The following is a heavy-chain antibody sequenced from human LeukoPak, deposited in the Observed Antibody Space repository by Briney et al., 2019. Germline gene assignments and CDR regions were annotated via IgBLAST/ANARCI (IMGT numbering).Heavy chain of an antibody. J-gene: IGHJ6*02. D-gene: IGHD6-13*01. CDR3: ARGRAAAGLYSSYYGMDV. Sequence: ASVKVSCKASGYTFTSYDINWVRQAPGQGLEWMGRIIPILGIANYAQKFQGRVTITADKSTSTAYMELSSLRSEDTAVYYCARGRAAAGLYSSYYGMDVWGQGTTVTVSS. CDR1: GYTFTSYD. V-gene: IGHV1-69*04. CDR2: IIPILGIA.